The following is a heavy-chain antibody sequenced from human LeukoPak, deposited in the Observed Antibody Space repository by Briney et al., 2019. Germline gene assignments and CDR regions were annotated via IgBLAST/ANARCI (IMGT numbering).Heavy chain of an antibody. CDR2: IYHSGST. J-gene: IGHJ3*02. CDR1: GGSISSGDYY. CDR3: ARDLWNDAFDI. D-gene: IGHD1-1*01. V-gene: IGHV4-39*07. Sequence: SETLSLTCSVSGGSISSGDYYWSWIRQPPGKGLEWIGSIYHSGSTYYNPSLKSRVTISVDTSKNQFSLKLSSVTAADTAVYYCARDLWNDAFDIWGQGTMVTVSS.